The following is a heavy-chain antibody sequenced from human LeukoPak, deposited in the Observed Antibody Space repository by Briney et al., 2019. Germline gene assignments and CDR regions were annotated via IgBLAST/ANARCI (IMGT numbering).Heavy chain of an antibody. J-gene: IGHJ3*02. CDR1: GFTFDDYA. CDR3: ARLGPPDIVVVVAATGAFDI. D-gene: IGHD2-15*01. V-gene: IGHV3-9*01. CDR2: ISWNSGSI. Sequence: GGSLRLSCAASGFTFDDYAMHWVRQAPGKGLEWVSGISWNSGSIGYADSVKGRFTISRDNAKNSLYLQMNSLRAEGTALYYCARLGPPDIVVVVAATGAFDIWGQGTMVTVSS.